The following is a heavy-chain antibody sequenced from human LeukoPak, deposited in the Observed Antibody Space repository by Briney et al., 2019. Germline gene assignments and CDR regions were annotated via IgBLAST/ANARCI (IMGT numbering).Heavy chain of an antibody. Sequence: GGSLRLSCAASGFTFSSYHMHWVRQAPGKGLEGVATISYDGSKKYYAESLQGRVTISRDNSQNTLFLQMETLRPEDTAVYYCARDGYKGLYYFDHWGQGTLVTVSS. CDR3: ARDGYKGLYYFDH. CDR1: GFTFSSYH. CDR2: ISYDGSKK. V-gene: IGHV3-30*03. J-gene: IGHJ4*02. D-gene: IGHD1-1*01.